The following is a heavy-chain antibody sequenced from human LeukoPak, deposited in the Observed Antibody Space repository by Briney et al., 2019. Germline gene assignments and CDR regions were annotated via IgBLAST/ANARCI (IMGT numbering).Heavy chain of an antibody. CDR1: GFTFSSYA. V-gene: IGHV3-48*03. Sequence: GGSLRLSCADSGFTFSSYAMNWVRQAPGKGLEWVSYISSSGSTIYYADSVKGRFTISRDNAKNSLYLQMNSLRAEDTAVYYCARGPHYEYYYYYGMDFWGQGTTVTVSS. D-gene: IGHD4-17*01. J-gene: IGHJ6*01. CDR3: ARGPHYEYYYYYGMDF. CDR2: ISSSGSTI.